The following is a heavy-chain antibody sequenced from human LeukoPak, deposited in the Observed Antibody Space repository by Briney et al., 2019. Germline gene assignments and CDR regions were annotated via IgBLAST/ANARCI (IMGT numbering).Heavy chain of an antibody. V-gene: IGHV3-30*04. Sequence: GSLRLSCAASGFTFSNFAMHWVRQAPGKGLEWVAVISYDGSNEYYAASVKGRFTISRDNSKNTLYLQMNSLRLEDTAVYYCAKLGIRDAFDPWGQGILVTVSS. D-gene: IGHD3-16*01. CDR1: GFTFSNFA. CDR2: ISYDGSNE. CDR3: AKLGIRDAFDP. J-gene: IGHJ5*02.